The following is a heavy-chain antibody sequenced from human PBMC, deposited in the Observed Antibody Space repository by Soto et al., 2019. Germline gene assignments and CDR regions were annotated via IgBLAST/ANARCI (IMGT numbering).Heavy chain of an antibody. CDR3: ARYPWDCSSINCPDY. V-gene: IGHV3-7*01. Sequence: GGSLRLSCEVSGLTFNTYCMSWVRQVPGKGLEWVANIKQDGNEKYYVDSVRGRFAISRDNSKNSLYLQMTSLRAEDTAVYYCARYPWDCSSINCPDYWGQGTLVTVSS. CDR2: IKQDGNEK. D-gene: IGHD2-2*01. J-gene: IGHJ4*02. CDR1: GLTFNTYC.